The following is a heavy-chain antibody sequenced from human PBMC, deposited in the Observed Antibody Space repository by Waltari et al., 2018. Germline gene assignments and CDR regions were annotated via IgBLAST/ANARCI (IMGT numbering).Heavy chain of an antibody. Sequence: EVQLVESGGGLVQPGGSLRLSCAASGFIFSSYSMNWVRQAPGKGLEWVSYISSSSSAIYYADSVKGRFTISRDNAKNSLYLQMNSLRDEDTAVYYCARDPGYQDSSSYYYYYYMDVWAKGTTVTVSS. CDR2: ISSSSSAI. J-gene: IGHJ6*03. CDR3: ARDPGYQDSSSYYYYYYMDV. V-gene: IGHV3-48*02. CDR1: GFIFSSYS. D-gene: IGHD6-13*01.